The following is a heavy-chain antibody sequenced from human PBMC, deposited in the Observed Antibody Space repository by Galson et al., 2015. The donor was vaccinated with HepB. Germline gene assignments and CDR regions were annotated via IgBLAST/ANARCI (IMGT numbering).Heavy chain of an antibody. CDR1: GYTFTTYY. CDR2: VYPRGGDT. D-gene: IGHD3-22*01. CDR3: ARGISRYDRNTYVSYAFDV. J-gene: IGHJ3*01. V-gene: IGHV1-46*01. Sequence: QSGAEVKKPGESLRISCKASGYTFTTYYIHWVRQAPGQGLEWMGIVYPRGGDTSYAQRFQGRVTMTRDTSTDTVYMELSSLTSEDTAVYYCARGISRYDRNTYVSYAFDVWGQGTTVTVSS.